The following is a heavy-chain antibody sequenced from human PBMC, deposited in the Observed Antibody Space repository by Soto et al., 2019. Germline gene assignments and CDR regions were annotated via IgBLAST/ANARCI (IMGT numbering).Heavy chain of an antibody. D-gene: IGHD6-13*01. Sequence: SETLSLTCTVSGDSISSGDYYWSWIRQPPGKGLEWIGCIYYSGNTYYNPSLKRRFSISVDTSKNQFSLQLSSVTVADTAVYYCARDFKRYSSPRGPLDYSSLGTLDIVSS. CDR1: GDSISSGDYY. V-gene: IGHV4-30-4*01. CDR3: ARDFKRYSSPRGPLDY. J-gene: IGHJ4*02. CDR2: IYYSGNT.